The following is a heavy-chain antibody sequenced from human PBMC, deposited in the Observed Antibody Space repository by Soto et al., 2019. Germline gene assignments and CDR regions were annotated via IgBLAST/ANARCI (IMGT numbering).Heavy chain of an antibody. D-gene: IGHD6-6*01. V-gene: IGHV4-34*01. CDR2: INQSEGP. CDR1: GGSFSDYY. Sequence: QVQLQQWGAGLLKPSETLSLTCAVSGGSFSDYYYTWIRQPPGKGLEWIVEINQSEGPNYKSSLMGRVVISLDTSKAKFSLKMNSITAADTAVYYCVCSSSDYFYGLDLWGQGTTVIVSS. J-gene: IGHJ6*02. CDR3: VCSSSDYFYGLDL.